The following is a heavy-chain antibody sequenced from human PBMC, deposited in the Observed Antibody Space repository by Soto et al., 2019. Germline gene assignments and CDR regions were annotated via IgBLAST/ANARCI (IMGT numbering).Heavy chain of an antibody. D-gene: IGHD5-18*01. V-gene: IGHV3-30-3*01. CDR3: ARDGCGYSYGSAYFDY. CDR1: GFTFSSYA. Sequence: QVQLVESGGGVVQPGRSLRLSCAASGFTFSSYAMHWVRQAPGKGLEWVAVISYDGSNKYYADSVKGRFTISRDNSKNTLYLQMNSLRAEDTAVYYCARDGCGYSYGSAYFDYWGQGTLVTVSS. J-gene: IGHJ4*02. CDR2: ISYDGSNK.